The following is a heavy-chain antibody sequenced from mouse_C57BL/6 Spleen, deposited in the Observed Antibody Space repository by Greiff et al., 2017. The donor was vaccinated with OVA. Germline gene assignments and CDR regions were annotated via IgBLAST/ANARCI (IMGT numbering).Heavy chain of an antibody. D-gene: IGHD1-1*01. Sequence: QVQLQQPGAELVKPGASVKLSCKASGYTFTSYWMQWVKQRPGQGLEWIGEIDPSDSYTNYNQKFKGKATLTVDTSSSTAYMQLSSLTSEDSAVYYCARRSYGSSYNFDYWGQGTTLTVSS. CDR2: IDPSDSYT. J-gene: IGHJ2*01. CDR1: GYTFTSYW. CDR3: ARRSYGSSYNFDY. V-gene: IGHV1-50*01.